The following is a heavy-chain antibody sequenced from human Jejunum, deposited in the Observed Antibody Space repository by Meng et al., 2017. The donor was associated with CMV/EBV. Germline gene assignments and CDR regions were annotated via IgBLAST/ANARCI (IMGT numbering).Heavy chain of an antibody. CDR2: ISWNGDNM. D-gene: IGHD3-3*01. J-gene: IGHJ4*02. CDR1: GLTFDEYA. Sequence: GLTFDEYARHWVRQAPGKGLEWVSGISWNGDNMDYVDSVRGRFTISRDNAKNSLYLQMNSLKAEDTAFYYCTKTLSPYDFWSGADYWGQGTLVTVSS. V-gene: IGHV3-9*01. CDR3: TKTLSPYDFWSGADY.